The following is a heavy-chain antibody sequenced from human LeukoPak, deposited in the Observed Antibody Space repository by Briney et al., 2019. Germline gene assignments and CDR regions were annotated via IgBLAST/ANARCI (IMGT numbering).Heavy chain of an antibody. CDR3: AREGRVSGYDSDC. J-gene: IGHJ4*02. D-gene: IGHD5-12*01. CDR1: GLTSSSNW. V-gene: IGHV3-74*03. Sequence: GGSLSFSFPASGLTSSSNWMHWFGQAQGKGLVWVSRINSDGSSITYADSVKGRFTISRDNAKNTLYLQMNSLRVEDTAVYYCAREGRVSGYDSDCWGQGTLVTVSS. CDR2: INSDGSSI.